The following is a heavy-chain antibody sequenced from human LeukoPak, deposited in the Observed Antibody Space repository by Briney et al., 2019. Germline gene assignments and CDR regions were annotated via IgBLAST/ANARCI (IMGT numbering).Heavy chain of an antibody. Sequence: GGSLRLSCAASRFTLSTYWMSWVRQAPGKGLEWVAHIKQDGSQEYYVDSAKGRFTISRDSAKNSLYLQMNSLRAEDTAVYYCARGVPYDSWSGPHYSDYWGQGTLVTVSS. CDR2: IKQDGSQE. J-gene: IGHJ4*02. CDR3: ARGVPYDSWSGPHYSDY. CDR1: RFTLSTYW. V-gene: IGHV3-7*01. D-gene: IGHD3-3*01.